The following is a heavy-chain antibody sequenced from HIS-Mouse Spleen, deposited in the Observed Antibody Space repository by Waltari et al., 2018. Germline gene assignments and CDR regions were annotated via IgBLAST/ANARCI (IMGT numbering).Heavy chain of an antibody. V-gene: IGHV1-2*02. CDR1: GYTFTGYY. CDR3: ARVSHNWNYETAFDI. D-gene: IGHD1-7*01. J-gene: IGHJ3*02. CDR2: INPNSGGT. Sequence: QVQLVQSGAEVKKPGASVKVSCKASGYTFTGYYMPWGRQAPGQGLEWMGWINPNSGGTNYAQKFQGRVTMTRDTSISTAYMELSRLRSDDTAVYYCARVSHNWNYETAFDIWGQGTMVTVSS.